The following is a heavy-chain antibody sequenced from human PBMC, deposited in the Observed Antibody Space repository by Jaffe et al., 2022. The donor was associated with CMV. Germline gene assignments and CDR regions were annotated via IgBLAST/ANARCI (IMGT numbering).Heavy chain of an antibody. D-gene: IGHD6-19*01. J-gene: IGHJ6*03. Sequence: EVQLVESGGGLVQPGRSLRLSCTASGFTFGDYAMSWVRQAPGKGLEWVGFIRSKAYGGTTEYAASVKGRFTISRDDSKSIAYLQMNSLKTEDTAVYYCTRDLVERIAVAEDRYYYYYYYMDVWGKGTTVTVSS. CDR3: TRDLVERIAVAEDRYYYYYYYMDV. V-gene: IGHV3-49*04. CDR1: GFTFGDYA. CDR2: IRSKAYGGTT.